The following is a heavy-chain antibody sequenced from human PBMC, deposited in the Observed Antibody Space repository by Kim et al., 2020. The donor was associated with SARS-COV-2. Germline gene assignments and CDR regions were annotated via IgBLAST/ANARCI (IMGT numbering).Heavy chain of an antibody. CDR1: GFSLSTSGMC. CDR2: IDWDDDK. CDR3: ARSYKRGNTRANSGYYYYGMDV. V-gene: IGHV2-70*01. D-gene: IGHD3-10*01. J-gene: IGHJ6*02. Sequence: SGPTLVNPTQTLTLTCTFSGFSLSTSGMCVSWIRQPPGKALEWLALIDWDDDKYYSTSLKTRLTISKDTSKNQVVLTMTNMDPVDTATYYCARSYKRGNTRANSGYYYYGMDVWGQGTTVTVSS.